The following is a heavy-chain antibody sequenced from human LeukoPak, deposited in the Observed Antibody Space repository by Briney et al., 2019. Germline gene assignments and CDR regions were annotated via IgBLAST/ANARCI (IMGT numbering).Heavy chain of an antibody. Sequence: GGSLRLSCAASGFTFSTNWMHWVRQAPGKGLVWVSRINSDGSTTNYADSVKGRFTISRDNAKNTLYLQMNSLRAEDTAMYYCASTIVGAPYWGQGTRVTVTS. CDR3: ASTIVGAPY. J-gene: IGHJ4*02. V-gene: IGHV3-74*01. D-gene: IGHD1-26*01. CDR1: GFTFSTNW. CDR2: INSDGSTT.